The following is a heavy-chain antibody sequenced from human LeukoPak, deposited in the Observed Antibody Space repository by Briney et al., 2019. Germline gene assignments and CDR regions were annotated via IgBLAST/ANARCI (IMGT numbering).Heavy chain of an antibody. D-gene: IGHD5-12*01. CDR1: GFTFSNYA. J-gene: IGHJ5*02. CDR3: AKDLYGYVSNWFDP. CDR2: ISGSGGST. V-gene: IGHV3-23*01. Sequence: PGGSLRLSCAASGFTFSNYAMNWVRQAPGKGLEWVSAISGSGGSTYYADSVKGRFTISRDNSKNTLYLQMNSLRAEDTAVYYCAKDLYGYVSNWFDPWGQGTLVTVSS.